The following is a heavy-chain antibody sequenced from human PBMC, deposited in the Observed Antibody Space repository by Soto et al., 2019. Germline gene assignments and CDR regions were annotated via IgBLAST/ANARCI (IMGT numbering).Heavy chain of an antibody. D-gene: IGHD6-19*01. CDR3: ARHESSGWVNFDY. CDR2: IYYSGST. Sequence: SETLSLTCTVSGGSISSSSYYWGWIRQPPGKGLEWIGSIYYSGSTYYNPSLKSRVTISVDTSKNQFSLKLSSVTAADTAVYYCARHESSGWVNFDYWGQGTLVTVSS. CDR1: GGSISSSSYY. V-gene: IGHV4-39*01. J-gene: IGHJ4*02.